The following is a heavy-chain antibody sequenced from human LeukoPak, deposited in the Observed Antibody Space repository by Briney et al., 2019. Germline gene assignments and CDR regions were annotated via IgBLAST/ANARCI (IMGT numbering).Heavy chain of an antibody. V-gene: IGHV4-38-2*02. CDR1: GYSISSGYY. CDR2: IYHSGST. D-gene: IGHD6-19*01. J-gene: IGHJ4*02. CDR3: ARNGGSSG. Sequence: SETLSLTCTVSGYSISSGYYWGWIRQPPGKGLEWIGSIYHSGSTYYNPSLKSRVTISVDTSKNQFSLKLSSVTAADTAVYYCARNGGSSGWGQGTLVTVSS.